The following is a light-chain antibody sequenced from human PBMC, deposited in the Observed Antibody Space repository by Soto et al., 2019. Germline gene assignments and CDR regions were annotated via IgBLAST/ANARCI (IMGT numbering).Light chain of an antibody. J-gene: IGKJ3*01. CDR2: GAS. CDR1: QDINTW. CDR3: QQANSFPST. V-gene: IGKV1-12*02. Sequence: DIQMTQSPSSVSASVGDRVTITCRASQDINTWLAWYQQKPGKAPNLLIYGASNLQSGVPSRFSGTGSGTDFTLTISSLQPEDFAPYYCQQANSFPSTFGPGTKVDLK.